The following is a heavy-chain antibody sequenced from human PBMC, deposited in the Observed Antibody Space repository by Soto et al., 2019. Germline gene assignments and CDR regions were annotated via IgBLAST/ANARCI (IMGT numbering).Heavy chain of an antibody. CDR1: GGTFSSYA. CDR2: IIPIFGTA. Sequence: QVQLVQSGAEVKKPGSSVKGSCKASGGTFSSYAISWVRQAPGQGLEWRGGIIPIFGTANYAQKFQCRVTITADESKSTANMELSSLRYEDTAVYYCRRARDTVSSGWHFDYWGQGTLVTVSS. V-gene: IGHV1-69*01. D-gene: IGHD4-4*01. J-gene: IGHJ4*02. CDR3: RRARDTVSSGWHFDY.